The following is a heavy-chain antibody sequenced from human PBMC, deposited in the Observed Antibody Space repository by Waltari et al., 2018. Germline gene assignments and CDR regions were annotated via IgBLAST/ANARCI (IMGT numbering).Heavy chain of an antibody. V-gene: IGHV4-61*02. J-gene: IGHJ4*02. CDR2: IYTSVST. CDR1: GGSISSGSYS. Sequence: QVQLQESGPGLVKPSQTLSLTCTVSGGSISSGSYSWSWIRQPAGKGLEWIGRIYTSVSTNYNPSLKSRVTISVDTSKNQFSLKLSSVTAADTAVYYCARGMATKIDHDYWGQGTLVTVSS. CDR3: ARGMATKIDHDY. D-gene: IGHD5-12*01.